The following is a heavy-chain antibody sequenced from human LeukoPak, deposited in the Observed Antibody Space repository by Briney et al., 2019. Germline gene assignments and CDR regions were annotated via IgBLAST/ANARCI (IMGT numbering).Heavy chain of an antibody. CDR3: ARHSVVTAIPQYFQH. V-gene: IGHV5-51*01. J-gene: IGHJ1*01. CDR1: GYSFTSYW. CDR2: IYPGDSDT. Sequence: GESLKISCKGSGYSFTSYWIGWARQMPGKGLEWMGIIYPGDSDTRYSPSFQGQVTISADKSISTAYLQWSSLKASDTAMYYCARHSVVTAIPQYFQHWGQGTLVTVSS. D-gene: IGHD2-21*02.